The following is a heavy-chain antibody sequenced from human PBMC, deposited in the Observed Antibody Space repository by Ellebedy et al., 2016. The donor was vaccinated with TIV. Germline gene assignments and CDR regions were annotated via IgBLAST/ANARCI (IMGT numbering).Heavy chain of an antibody. CDR1: GGTFSSYA. CDR3: ARESPDYYDSSGFLPRRSSPFDY. J-gene: IGHJ4*02. CDR2: IIPIFGTA. V-gene: IGHV1-69*05. D-gene: IGHD3-22*01. Sequence: AASVKVSCKASGGTFSSYAISWVRQAPGQGLEWMGGIIPIFGTANYAQKFQGRVTMTRDTSTSTVYMELSSLRSEDTAVYYCARESPDYYDSSGFLPRRSSPFDYWGQGTLVTVSS.